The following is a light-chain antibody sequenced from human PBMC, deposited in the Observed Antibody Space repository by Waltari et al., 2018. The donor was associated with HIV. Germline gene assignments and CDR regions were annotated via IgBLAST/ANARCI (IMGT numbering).Light chain of an antibody. Sequence: NFMLTQPHSVSESPGKTVTISCTRSSGSMASNYVQWYQQRPGSAPTTVIYEDNQRPSGVPDRFSGSIDSSSHSASRTISGLKTEDEADYYCQSYDSSNVIFGGGTKLTVL. CDR2: EDN. V-gene: IGLV6-57*03. J-gene: IGLJ2*01. CDR1: SGSMASNY. CDR3: QSYDSSNVI.